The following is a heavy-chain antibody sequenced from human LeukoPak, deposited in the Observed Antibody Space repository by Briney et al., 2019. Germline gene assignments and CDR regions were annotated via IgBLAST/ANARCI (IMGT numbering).Heavy chain of an antibody. CDR1: GYTFTSYG. CDR2: ISAYNGNT. J-gene: IGHJ4*02. V-gene: IGHV1-18*01. CDR3: ARDQYYYDSSGYYYLDY. Sequence: ASVKVSCKASGYTFTSYGISWVRQAPGQGLEWMGWISAYNGNTNYAQKFQGRVTMTRDMSTSTVYMELSSLRSEDTAVYYCARDQYYYDSSGYYYLDYWGQGTLVTVSS. D-gene: IGHD3-22*01.